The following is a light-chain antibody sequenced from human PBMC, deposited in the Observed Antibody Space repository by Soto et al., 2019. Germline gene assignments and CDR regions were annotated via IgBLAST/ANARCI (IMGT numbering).Light chain of an antibody. Sequence: EIVLTQSPATLSLSPGERAILSCRASQRVWGYLAWYQQKPGQGPRLLIYDASKRATGIPARFSGSGSGTDFTLTISSLEPEDFAVYYCLVRTALSRMFGQGTKVEVK. CDR3: LVRTALSRM. V-gene: IGKV3-11*01. J-gene: IGKJ1*01. CDR2: DAS. CDR1: QRVWGY.